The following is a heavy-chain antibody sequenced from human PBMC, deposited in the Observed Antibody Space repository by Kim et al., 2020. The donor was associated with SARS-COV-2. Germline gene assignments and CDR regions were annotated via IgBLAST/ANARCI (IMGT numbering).Heavy chain of an antibody. CDR1: GGTFSSYA. V-gene: IGHV1-69*13. J-gene: IGHJ4*02. D-gene: IGHD3-9*01. Sequence: SVKVSCKASGGTFSSYAISWVRQAPGQGLEWMGRIIPIFGTANYAQKFQGRVTITADESTSTAYMELSSLRSEDTAVYYCARAHDILTGYYGYYFDYWGQGTLVTVSS. CDR3: ARAHDILTGYYGYYFDY. CDR2: IIPIFGTA.